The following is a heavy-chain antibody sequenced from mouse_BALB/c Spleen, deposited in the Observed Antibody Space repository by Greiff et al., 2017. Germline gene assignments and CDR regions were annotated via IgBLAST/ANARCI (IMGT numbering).Heavy chain of an antibody. CDR2: IYPSDIYT. V-gene: IGHV1-69*02. J-gene: IGHJ3*01. CDR3: TIPYDGYFAY. D-gene: IGHD2-3*01. Sequence: QVQLQQPGAELVRPGASVKLSCKASGYTFTSYWINWVKQRPGQGLEWIGNIYPSDIYTNYNQKFKDKATLTVDKSSSTAYMQLSSPTSEDSAVYYCTIPYDGYFAYWGQGTLVTVSA. CDR1: GYTFTSYW.